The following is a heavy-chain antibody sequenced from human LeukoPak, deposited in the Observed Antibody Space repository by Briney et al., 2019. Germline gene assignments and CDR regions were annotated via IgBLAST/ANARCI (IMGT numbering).Heavy chain of an antibody. Sequence: GGSLRLSCAASGFTFSSYGMHWVRQAPGKGLEWVADISYDGSNKYYADSVKGRFTISRDNSKNTLYLQMNSLRAEDTAVYYCAKVRSRFLEWTNDAFDIWGQGTMVTVSS. CDR2: ISYDGSNK. CDR3: AKVRSRFLEWTNDAFDI. V-gene: IGHV3-30*18. D-gene: IGHD3-3*01. CDR1: GFTFSSYG. J-gene: IGHJ3*02.